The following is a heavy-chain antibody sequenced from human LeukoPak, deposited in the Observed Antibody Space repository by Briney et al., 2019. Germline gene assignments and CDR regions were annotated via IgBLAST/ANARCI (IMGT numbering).Heavy chain of an antibody. D-gene: IGHD4-17*01. J-gene: IGHJ6*03. CDR1: GGSISSYY. CDR3: ATGDNRYYYYYMDV. V-gene: IGHV4-59*01. Sequence: SETLSLTCTVSGGSISSYYWNWIRQPPGKGLEWIGYINYSGGTNYNPSLKSRVTISVDTSKNQFSLKLSSVTAADTAVYYCATGDNRYYYYYMDVWGKGTTVTVSS. CDR2: INYSGGT.